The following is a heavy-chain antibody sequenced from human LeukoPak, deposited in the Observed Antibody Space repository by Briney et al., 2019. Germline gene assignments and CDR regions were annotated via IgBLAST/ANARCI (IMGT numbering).Heavy chain of an antibody. D-gene: IGHD6-13*01. J-gene: IGHJ4*02. Sequence: SETLSLTCTVSGGSISSYYWSWIRQPPGKGLEWIGYIYYSGSTNYNPSLKSRVTISVDTSKNQFSLKLSSVTAADTAVYYCARDVYSSSSLLIDYWGQGTLVTVSS. CDR3: ARDVYSSSSLLIDY. CDR2: IYYSGST. CDR1: GGSISSYY. V-gene: IGHV4-59*01.